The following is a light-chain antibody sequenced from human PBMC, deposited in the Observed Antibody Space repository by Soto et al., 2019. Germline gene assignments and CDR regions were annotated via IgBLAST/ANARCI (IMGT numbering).Light chain of an antibody. J-gene: IGKJ1*01. CDR2: SAF. V-gene: IGKV3-15*01. Sequence: VLTQSPGTLSLSPGDRATLSCRASQSISNNLAWYQQKPGQAPRLVIYSAFTRATGIPARFSGSGSGTEFTLTISSLQSEDFAVYYCQQYNKWPPWTFGQGTKVDIK. CDR3: QQYNKWPPWT. CDR1: QSISNN.